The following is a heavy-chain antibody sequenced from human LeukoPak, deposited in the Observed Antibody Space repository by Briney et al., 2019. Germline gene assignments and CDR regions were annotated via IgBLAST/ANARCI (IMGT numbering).Heavy chain of an antibody. J-gene: IGHJ3*02. CDR2: ITGSSSYI. D-gene: IGHD6-19*01. CDR1: GFTFSSYA. Sequence: SGGSLRLSCAVSGFTFSSYAMSWVRQAPGKGLEWVSSITGSSSYIYYADSVKGRFTISRDNANNSLYLQMNSLRAEDTAVYYCARDEGLLAVAGFWVSAFDIWGQGTMVTVSS. V-gene: IGHV3-21*01. CDR3: ARDEGLLAVAGFWVSAFDI.